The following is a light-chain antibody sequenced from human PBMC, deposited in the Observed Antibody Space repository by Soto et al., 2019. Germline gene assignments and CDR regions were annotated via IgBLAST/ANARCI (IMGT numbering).Light chain of an antibody. CDR2: DAS. V-gene: IGKV3-20*01. J-gene: IGKJ1*01. CDR1: QSVSSSY. Sequence: ESGLTQSPGTLSLSPGERATLSCRASQSVSSSYLAWYQQKPGQAPRLLIFDASSRATGISDRFSGSGSGTDFTLTISRLEPEDFAVYYCQQYARSPWTFGQGTNVDIK. CDR3: QQYARSPWT.